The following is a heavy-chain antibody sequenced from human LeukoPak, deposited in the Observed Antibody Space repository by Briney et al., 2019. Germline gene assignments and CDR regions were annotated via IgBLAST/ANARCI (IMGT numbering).Heavy chain of an antibody. D-gene: IGHD2-8*02. Sequence: SETLSLTCAVCGHSISSGYDWGWVRQPPGKGPVWIGSMFHGGNTYCNPSLKSRVTMSIDTSMNQFSLTLTSVTAADTAVYFCARTLVRTGAPCFSPELLDTWGQGTLVTVSS. CDR2: MFHGGNT. J-gene: IGHJ5*02. CDR3: ARTLVRTGAPCFSPELLDT. V-gene: IGHV4-38-2*01. CDR1: GHSISSGYD.